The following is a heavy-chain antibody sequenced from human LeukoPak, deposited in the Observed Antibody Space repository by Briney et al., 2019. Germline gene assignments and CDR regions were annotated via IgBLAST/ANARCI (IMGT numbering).Heavy chain of an antibody. CDR3: ARSATVSYYYYGMDV. D-gene: IGHD4-17*01. J-gene: IGHJ6*02. V-gene: IGHV7-4-1*02. Sequence: ASVKVSCKASGYTFTSYAMNWVRQAPGQGLEWMGWINTNTGNPTYAQGFTGRFVFSLDTSVSTAYLQISSLKAEDTAVYYCARSATVSYYYYGMDVWGQGTTVTVSS. CDR1: GYTFTSYA. CDR2: INTNTGNP.